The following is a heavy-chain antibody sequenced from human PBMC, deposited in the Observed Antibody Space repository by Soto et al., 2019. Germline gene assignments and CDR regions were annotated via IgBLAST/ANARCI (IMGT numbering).Heavy chain of an antibody. Sequence: ASVKVSCKASGYTFTSYDINWVRQATGQGLEWMGWISANNGHTSYAQKLQGRVTVTTDTSTATAYMELRSLRSDDTAVYYCARVSSGYGLHYYYFYMDVWGKGTTVTVSS. CDR3: ARVSSGYGLHYYYFYMDV. V-gene: IGHV1-18*01. J-gene: IGHJ6*03. D-gene: IGHD5-12*01. CDR1: GYTFTSYD. CDR2: ISANNGHT.